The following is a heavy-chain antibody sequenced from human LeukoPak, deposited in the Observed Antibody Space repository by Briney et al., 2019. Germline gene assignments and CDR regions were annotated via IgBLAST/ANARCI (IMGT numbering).Heavy chain of an antibody. J-gene: IGHJ6*03. CDR2: MNPNSGNT. CDR3: ARGSLTPRYYYYYMDV. V-gene: IGHV1-8*01. CDR1: GYTFTSYD. Sequence: ASVKVPCKASGYTFTSYDINWVRQATGQGLEWMGWMNPNSGNTGYAQKFQGRVTMTRNTSISTAYMELSSLRSEDTAVYYCARGSLTPRYYYYYMDVWGKGTTVTVSS.